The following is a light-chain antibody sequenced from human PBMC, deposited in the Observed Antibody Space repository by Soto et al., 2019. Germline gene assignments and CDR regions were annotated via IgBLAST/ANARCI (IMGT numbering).Light chain of an antibody. CDR2: GNS. CDR1: SSNIGAGYD. J-gene: IGLJ1*01. Sequence: SELTQPPSVSGAPGQRVTISCTGSSSNIGAGYDVHWYQQLPGTAPKLLIYGNSNRPSEVPDRFSGSKSGTSASLAITGLQAEDEADYYCQSYDSSLSGSEVFGTGTKVTVL. CDR3: QSYDSSLSGSEV. V-gene: IGLV1-40*01.